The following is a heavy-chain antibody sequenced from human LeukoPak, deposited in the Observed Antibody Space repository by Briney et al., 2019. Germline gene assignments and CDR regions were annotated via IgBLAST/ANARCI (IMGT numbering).Heavy chain of an antibody. V-gene: IGHV3-30*03. J-gene: IGHJ3*02. CDR3: ARGVDLRAVSVTTGAVDI. Sequence: PGGSLRLSCAASGFTFSSYWMSWVRQAPGKGLEWVAVISFDGSHKYYVDSVKGRFIISRDDSKNTGSLEMNNLRAEDTAVYYCARGVDLRAVSVTTGAVDIWGQGTMVSVSS. D-gene: IGHD2/OR15-2a*01. CDR1: GFTFSSYW. CDR2: ISFDGSHK.